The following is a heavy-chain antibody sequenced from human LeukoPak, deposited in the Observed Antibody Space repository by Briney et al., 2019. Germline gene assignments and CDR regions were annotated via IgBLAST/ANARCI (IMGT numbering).Heavy chain of an antibody. CDR1: GGSISSYY. J-gene: IGHJ6*03. CDR2: IYTSGST. Sequence: SETLSLTCTVSGGSISSYYWSWIRQPPGKGLEWIGRIYTSGSTNYNSSLKSRVTISVDTSKKLFSLKLSSVTAADTAVYYCAREVAYYYGSGSYIGYYMDVWGKGTTVTISS. D-gene: IGHD3-10*01. V-gene: IGHV4-4*08. CDR3: AREVAYYYGSGSYIGYYMDV.